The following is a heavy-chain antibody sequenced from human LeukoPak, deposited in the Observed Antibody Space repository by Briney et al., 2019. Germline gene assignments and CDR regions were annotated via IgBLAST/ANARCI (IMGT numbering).Heavy chain of an antibody. V-gene: IGHV3-7*01. CDR2: IKQDGSEK. Sequence: GGSLRLSCAASGFTFGSYCMSWVRQAPGKGLEWVANIKQDGSEKHYVDSVKGRFTISRDNAKNSLYLQMNSLRAEDTAVYYCARLGFGELLLTIDYWGQGTLVTVSS. D-gene: IGHD3-10*01. CDR3: ARLGFGELLLTIDY. J-gene: IGHJ4*02. CDR1: GFTFGSYC.